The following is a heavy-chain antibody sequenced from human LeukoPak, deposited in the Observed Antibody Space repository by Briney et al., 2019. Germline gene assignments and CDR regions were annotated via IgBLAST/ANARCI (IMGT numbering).Heavy chain of an antibody. D-gene: IGHD5-24*01. CDR1: GFTFSSYG. CDR3: ARDREMATTADAFDI. J-gene: IGHJ3*02. CDR2: IWYDGSNK. Sequence: GGSLRLSCAASGFTFSSYGMHWVRQAPGKGLEWVAVIWYDGSNKYYADSVKGRFTISRDNSKNTLYLQMNSLRAEDTAVYYCARDREMATTADAFDIWGQGTMVTVSS. V-gene: IGHV3-33*01.